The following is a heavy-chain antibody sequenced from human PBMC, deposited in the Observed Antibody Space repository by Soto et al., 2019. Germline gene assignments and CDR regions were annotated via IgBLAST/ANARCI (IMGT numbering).Heavy chain of an antibody. D-gene: IGHD2-15*01. CDR1: GFTVSNNY. CDR2: IYSGGTT. CDR3: ARRTDRGGDVGF. J-gene: IGHJ4*02. V-gene: IGHV3-53*02. Sequence: EVRRVETGGGLIQPGGSLRLSCAVSGFTVSNNYMYWVRQALWKGLEWVSCIYSGGTTRYADSVRGRFTISRDNSKNTLYRQMNSLGVEDTAVYYCARRTDRGGDVGFWGQGTLVTVSS.